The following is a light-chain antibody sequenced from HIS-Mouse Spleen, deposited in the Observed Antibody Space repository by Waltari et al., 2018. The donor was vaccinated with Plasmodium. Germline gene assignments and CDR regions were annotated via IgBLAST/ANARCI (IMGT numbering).Light chain of an antibody. CDR1: SSDVGSSNL. V-gene: IGLV2-23*03. Sequence: QSALPPPASVSGSPGPPTTISCPGTSSDVGSSNLFSWYQQHPGKPPKLMIYEGSKRPSGVSNRFSGSKSGNTASLTISGLQAEDEADYYCCSYAGSSTFVFGGGTKLTVL. CDR3: CSYAGSSTFV. CDR2: EGS. J-gene: IGLJ3*02.